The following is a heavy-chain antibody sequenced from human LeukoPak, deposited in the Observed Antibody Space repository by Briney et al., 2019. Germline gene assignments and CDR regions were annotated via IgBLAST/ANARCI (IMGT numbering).Heavy chain of an antibody. J-gene: IGHJ3*02. CDR2: IWYDGSNK. CDR1: GFTFSSYG. CDR3: ARTRGYSYGLDAFDI. V-gene: IGHV3-33*01. D-gene: IGHD5-18*01. Sequence: GGSLRLSCAASGFTFSSYGMHWVRQAPGKGLEWVAVIWYDGSNKYYADSVKGRFTISRDNSKNTLYLQMNSLRAEDTAVYYCARTRGYSYGLDAFDIWGQGTMVTVSS.